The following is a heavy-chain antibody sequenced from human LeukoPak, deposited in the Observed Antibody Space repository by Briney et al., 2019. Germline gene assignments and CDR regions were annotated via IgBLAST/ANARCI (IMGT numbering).Heavy chain of an antibody. Sequence: SETLSLTCTVSGGSISSSSYCWGWIRQPPGKGLEWIGSIYYSGTTYQNPSLKSRVSISVVPSNTLFSLMLSSVTAADTAVYFCARHGGTYYRPFDYWGQGTLVTVSS. D-gene: IGHD1-26*01. CDR3: ARHGGTYYRPFDY. CDR1: GGSISSSSYC. J-gene: IGHJ4*02. V-gene: IGHV4-39*01. CDR2: IYYSGTT.